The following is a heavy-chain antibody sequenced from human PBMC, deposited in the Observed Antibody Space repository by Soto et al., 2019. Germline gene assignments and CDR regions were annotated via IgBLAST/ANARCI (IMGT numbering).Heavy chain of an antibody. CDR2: ISYDGSNK. V-gene: IGHV3-30*18. Sequence: QVQLVESGGGVVQPGRSLRLSCAASGFTFSSYGMHWVRQAPGKGLEWVAVISYDGSNKYYADSVKGRFTISRDNSKNTLYLQMNSLRAEDTAVYYCAKDGDELRGSYAFDYWGQGTLVTVSS. CDR3: AKDGDELRGSYAFDY. CDR1: GFTFSSYG. J-gene: IGHJ4*02. D-gene: IGHD1-26*01.